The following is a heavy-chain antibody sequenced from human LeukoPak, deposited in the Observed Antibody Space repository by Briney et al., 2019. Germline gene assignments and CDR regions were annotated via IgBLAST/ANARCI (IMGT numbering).Heavy chain of an antibody. V-gene: IGHV1-46*01. CDR1: GYTFTSYY. J-gene: IGHJ6*03. CDR2: INPSGGST. CDR3: ARDHSGYYYMDV. Sequence: ASVKVSCKASGYTFTSYYMHWVRQAPGQGLEWMGIINPSGGSTSYAQKLQGRVTMTRDMSTSTVYMELSSLRSEDTAVYYCARDHSGYYYMDVWGKGTTVTVSS. D-gene: IGHD3-10*01.